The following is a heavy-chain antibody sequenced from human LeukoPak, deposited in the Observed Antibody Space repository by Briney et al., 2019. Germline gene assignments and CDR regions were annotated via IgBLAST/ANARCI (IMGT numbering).Heavy chain of an antibody. CDR2: ISAYNGYT. J-gene: IGHJ4*02. Sequence: ASLKLSCTTSGYTFTTHDINWVRQAPGQGLEWMGRISAYNGYTNYGRRFQGRVTMTTDTSTNTAYMELRSLRSDDTAVYYCARVGTGTRSFDSWGQGTLVTVSS. CDR1: GYTFTTHD. D-gene: IGHD1-1*01. CDR3: ARVGTGTRSFDS. V-gene: IGHV1-18*01.